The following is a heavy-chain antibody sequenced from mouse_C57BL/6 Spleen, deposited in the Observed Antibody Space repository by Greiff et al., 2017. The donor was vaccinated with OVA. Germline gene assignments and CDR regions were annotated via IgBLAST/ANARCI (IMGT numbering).Heavy chain of an antibody. J-gene: IGHJ3*01. CDR1: GYTFTDYY. CDR3: ARFDDGYYSWFAY. Sequence: QVQLKQSGAELVRPGASVKLSCKASGYTFTDYYINWVKQRPGQGLEWIARIYPGSGNTYYNEKFKGKATLTAEKSSSTAYMQLSSLTSEDSAVYFCARFDDGYYSWFAYWGQGTLVTVSA. CDR2: IYPGSGNT. D-gene: IGHD2-3*01. V-gene: IGHV1-76*01.